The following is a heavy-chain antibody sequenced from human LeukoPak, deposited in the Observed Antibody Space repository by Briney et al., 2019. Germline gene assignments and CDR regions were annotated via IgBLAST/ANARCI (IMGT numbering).Heavy chain of an antibody. Sequence: PSETLSLTCTVSGGSISGHYWSWIRQPPGKGLEWIGYIYYSGSTNYNPSLRSRVTISADTSKNQFSLKLPSVTAADTAVYYCARDHYGSGSYKAYFDYWGHGIQVTVSS. CDR1: GGSISGHY. J-gene: IGHJ4*01. V-gene: IGHV4-59*11. CDR2: IYYSGST. D-gene: IGHD3-10*01. CDR3: ARDHYGSGSYKAYFDY.